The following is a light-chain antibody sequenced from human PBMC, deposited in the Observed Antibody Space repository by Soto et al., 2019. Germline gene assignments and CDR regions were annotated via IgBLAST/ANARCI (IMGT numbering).Light chain of an antibody. J-gene: IGKJ2*01. CDR2: CAS. CDR1: QSVSSK. CDR3: LQYKNWPYT. Sequence: EIVMTQSPATLSLSPGERATLSCRASQSVSSKLVWYQQKPGQAPSLLFCCASTRATGIPGSFSASGSGAECTLTISSMQSEDFVVYYCLQYKNWPYTFGQGTKLEIK. V-gene: IGKV3-15*01.